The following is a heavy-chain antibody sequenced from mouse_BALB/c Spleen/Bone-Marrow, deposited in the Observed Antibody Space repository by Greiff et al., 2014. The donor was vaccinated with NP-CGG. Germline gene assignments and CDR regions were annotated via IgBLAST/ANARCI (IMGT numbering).Heavy chain of an antibody. CDR2: IAPGSGST. CDR3: ARFPIYYGNYGAMDY. V-gene: IGHV1S41*01. J-gene: IGHJ4*01. D-gene: IGHD2-1*01. Sequence: DLVKPGASVKLSCKASGYTFTSYWINWIKQRPGQGLEWIGRIAPGSGSTYYNEMFKGKATLTVDTSSSTAYIQLSSLSSEDSAVYFCARFPIYYGNYGAMDYWGSRNLSHRLL. CDR1: GYTFTSYW.